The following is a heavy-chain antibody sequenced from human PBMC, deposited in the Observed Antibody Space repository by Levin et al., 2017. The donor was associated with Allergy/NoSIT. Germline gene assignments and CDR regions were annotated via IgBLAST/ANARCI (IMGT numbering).Heavy chain of an antibody. V-gene: IGHV3-30*18. CDR3: AKRGYCSGNTCQSHDVSDV. J-gene: IGHJ3*01. CDR2: IVFDGNDQ. Sequence: GGSLRLSCAASGFQFSLYGMHWVRQAPGKGLEWVALIVFDGNDQYYADSVKGRFTISRDNSKNTLYLQMSSLRENDTAIYYCAKRGYCSGNTCQSHDVSDVWGQGTLVIVSS. CDR1: GFQFSLYG. D-gene: IGHD2-15*01.